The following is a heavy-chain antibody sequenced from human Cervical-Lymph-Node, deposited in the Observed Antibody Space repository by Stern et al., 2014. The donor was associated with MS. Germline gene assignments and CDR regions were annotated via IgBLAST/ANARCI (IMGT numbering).Heavy chain of an antibody. CDR3: ARTNVPHSPGFTFSYYYYAMDV. V-gene: IGHV2-70*17. D-gene: IGHD2-21*01. CDR1: GFSLISSGMS. CDR2: IDLDDDK. Sequence: ESGPALVKPTQTLTLTCTFSGFSLISSGMSVSWIRQPPGKALEWLARIDLDDDKFYSTSLRTRLTIAKDTSKNQVVLTMTNVDPVDTATYYCARTNVPHSPGFTFSYYYYAMDVWGQGTTVTVSS. J-gene: IGHJ6*02.